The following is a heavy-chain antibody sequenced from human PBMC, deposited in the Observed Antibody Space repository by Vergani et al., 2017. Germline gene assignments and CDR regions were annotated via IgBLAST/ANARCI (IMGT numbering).Heavy chain of an antibody. D-gene: IGHD3-9*01. CDR2: INHSGSA. V-gene: IGHV4-34*02. CDR1: GGSLSGSY. CDR3: ARAGIWLPNN. J-gene: IGHJ4*02. Sequence: QVQLQQWGAGLVKPSETLSLTCVVHGGSLSGSYWSWIRQPPGKGLEWIGEINHSGSANYNPSLQSRVTISIDTSKNQFSLRLFSVTAAETAVYYCARAGIWLPNNWGQGTLVTVS.